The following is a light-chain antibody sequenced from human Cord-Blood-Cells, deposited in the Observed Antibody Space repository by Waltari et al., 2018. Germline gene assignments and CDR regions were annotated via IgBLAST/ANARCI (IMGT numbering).Light chain of an antibody. CDR1: SGDVWTYIL. CDR2: EGS. V-gene: IGLV2-23*01. CDR3: CSYAGSSTV. Sequence: QSALTQPSSVSGSPEQSFTISCTGTSGDVWTYILCSWYQQHPGKAPQLMFYEGSKRPPGLVTRFSGSRSGKTASLIISGRPAEDEADYYCCSYAGSSTVFGGGPTLTVL. J-gene: IGLJ3*02.